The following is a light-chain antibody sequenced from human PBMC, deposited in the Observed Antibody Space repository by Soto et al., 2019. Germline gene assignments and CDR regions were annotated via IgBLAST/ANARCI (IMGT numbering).Light chain of an antibody. CDR2: DVY. CDR1: NSDIGSYDF. Sequence: QSALTQPRSVSGSPGQSVTISCTGSNSDIGSYDFVSWFQQYPGIAPKLFIYDVYKRPSGVPDRFSGSKSGNTASLTISGLQAEDEADYYCCSSAGSYMVVFGGGTKVTVL. V-gene: IGLV2-11*01. CDR3: CSSAGSYMVV. J-gene: IGLJ2*01.